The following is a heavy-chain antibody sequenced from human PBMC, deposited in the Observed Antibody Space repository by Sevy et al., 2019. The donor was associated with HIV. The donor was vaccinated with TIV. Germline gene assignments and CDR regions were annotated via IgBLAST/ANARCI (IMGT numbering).Heavy chain of an antibody. CDR2: IYAGGST. V-gene: IGHV3-53*01. Sequence: GGSLRLSCAASEFRVSGNYLNWVRQAPGKGLEWVSVIYAGGSTYYADSVKGRFTISRDNSQNTLSLQMNSLRVEDTAVYYCARDRGIREALDIWGQGTMVTVSS. CDR1: EFRVSGNY. J-gene: IGHJ3*02. CDR3: ARDRGIREALDI. D-gene: IGHD3-10*01.